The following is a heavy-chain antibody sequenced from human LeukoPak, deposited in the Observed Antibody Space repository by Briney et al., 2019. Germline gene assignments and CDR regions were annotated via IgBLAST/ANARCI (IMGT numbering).Heavy chain of an antibody. CDR3: ARGAYYYGSGSYYRGPYYYMDV. D-gene: IGHD3-10*01. Sequence: ASVKVSCKASGYTFTSYDINWVRQATGQGLEWMGWMNPNSGNTGYAQKFQGRVTMTRNTSISTAYMELSSLRSEDTAVYYCARGAYYYGSGSYYRGPYYYMDVWGEGTTVTVSS. J-gene: IGHJ6*03. V-gene: IGHV1-8*01. CDR1: GYTFTSYD. CDR2: MNPNSGNT.